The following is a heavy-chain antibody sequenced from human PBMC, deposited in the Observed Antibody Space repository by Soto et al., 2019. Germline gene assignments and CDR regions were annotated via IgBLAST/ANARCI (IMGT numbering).Heavy chain of an antibody. D-gene: IGHD6-13*01. V-gene: IGHV3-30*04. CDR1: GFTFSSYA. Sequence: GGSLRLSCAASGFTFSSYAMHWVRQAPGKGLEWVADISNDGSNKYYADSVKGRFTISRDNSKNTLYLQMSSLRAEDTAVYYCARESIAAAGKGSFDIWGQGTMVTVSS. CDR3: ARESIAAAGKGSFDI. CDR2: ISNDGSNK. J-gene: IGHJ3*02.